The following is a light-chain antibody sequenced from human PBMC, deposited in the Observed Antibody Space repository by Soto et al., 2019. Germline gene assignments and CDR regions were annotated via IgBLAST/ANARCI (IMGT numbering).Light chain of an antibody. CDR2: AAS. CDR1: QGINNY. J-gene: IGKJ2*01. CDR3: QQYHNYTYT. V-gene: IGKV1-16*02. Sequence: DIQMTQSPSSLSASLGDRVTITCRANQGINNYLAWFQQKPGIAPKSLIYAASNLQTGVPSNFNGSGSGTDFTLTISSRQPEDFATYYCQQYHNYTYTFGQGTKLEIK.